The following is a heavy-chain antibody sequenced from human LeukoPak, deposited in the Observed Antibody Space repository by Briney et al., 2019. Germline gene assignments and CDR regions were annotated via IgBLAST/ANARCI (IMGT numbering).Heavy chain of an antibody. CDR3: ARDPMVVKLYYYYGMDV. J-gene: IGHJ6*02. V-gene: IGHV3-7*01. CDR2: IKQDGSEK. CDR1: GFTFSSYW. Sequence: GGSLRLSCAASGFTFSSYWMSWVRQAPGKGLEWVANIKQDGSEKYYVDSVKGRFTISRDNAKNSLNLQMNSLRAEDTAVYYCARDPMVVKLYYYYGMDVWGQGTTVTVSS. D-gene: IGHD2-15*01.